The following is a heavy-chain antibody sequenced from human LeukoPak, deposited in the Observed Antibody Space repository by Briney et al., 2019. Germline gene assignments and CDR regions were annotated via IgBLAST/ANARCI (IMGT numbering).Heavy chain of an antibody. Sequence: GGSLRLSCAASGFTFSSYAMSWVRQAPGKGLEWVSAISGSGGSTYYADSVKGRFTISRDNSKNTLYLQMNSLRAEDTAVYYCAKDPRHYDSSGSYYFDYWGQGTLVTVSS. CDR3: AKDPRHYDSSGSYYFDY. V-gene: IGHV3-23*01. CDR2: ISGSGGST. J-gene: IGHJ4*02. D-gene: IGHD3-22*01. CDR1: GFTFSSYA.